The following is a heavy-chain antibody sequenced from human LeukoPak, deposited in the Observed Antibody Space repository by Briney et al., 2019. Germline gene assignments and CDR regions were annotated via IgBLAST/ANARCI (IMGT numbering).Heavy chain of an antibody. V-gene: IGHV4-31*03. CDR2: IYYSGST. Sequence: SQTLSLTCTVSGGSISSGGYYWSWIRQHPGKGLEWIGYIYYSGSTYYNPSLKSRVTISVDTSKNQFSLKLCSVTAADTAVYYCASARPYDSSGYPDFDYWGQGTLVTVSS. CDR1: GGSISSGGYY. J-gene: IGHJ4*02. CDR3: ASARPYDSSGYPDFDY. D-gene: IGHD3-22*01.